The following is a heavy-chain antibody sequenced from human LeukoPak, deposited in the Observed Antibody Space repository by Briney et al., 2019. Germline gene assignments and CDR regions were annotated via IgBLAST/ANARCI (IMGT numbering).Heavy chain of an antibody. J-gene: IGHJ4*02. CDR1: GFTLSCDA. CDR2: ISTSGGST. Sequence: GGSLRLSCGVSGFTLSCDAMSWVRQAPGKGVGWVSGISTSGGSTSYADSVEGRFTLSRDNPRNTLYMQMNSLRAEDTAVYYCAIMHRYYDGSGYWVQWGQGTLVTVSS. CDR3: AIMHRYYDGSGYWVQ. D-gene: IGHD3-22*01. V-gene: IGHV3-23*01.